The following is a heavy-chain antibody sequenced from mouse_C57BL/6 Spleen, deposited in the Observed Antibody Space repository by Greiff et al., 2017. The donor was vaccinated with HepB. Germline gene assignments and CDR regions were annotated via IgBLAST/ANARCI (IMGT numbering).Heavy chain of an antibody. CDR2: ISSGSSTS. D-gene: IGHD2-1*01. Sequence: EVMLVESGGGLVKPGGSLKLSCAASGFTFSDYGMHWVRQAPEKGLEWVAYISSGSSTSYYEDTVKGRFTISRDNAKNTLLLQMTSLRSGDTAMSSCARGNYEESYYSAMDYWGQVTSVTVSS. CDR3: ARGNYEESYYSAMDY. CDR1: GFTFSDYG. V-gene: IGHV5-17*01. J-gene: IGHJ4*01.